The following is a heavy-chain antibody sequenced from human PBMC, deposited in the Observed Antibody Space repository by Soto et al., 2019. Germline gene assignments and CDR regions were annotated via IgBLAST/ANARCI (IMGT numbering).Heavy chain of an antibody. D-gene: IGHD4-17*01. Sequence: QVQLVQSGAEVKKPGASVKVSCKASGYTFTSYYMHWVRQAPGQGLEWMGIINPSGGSTSYSQKFQGRVTMTRDTSTSTVYMELSSLRFEDTAVYYCARVTLMTTGPGDYWGQGTLVTVSS. CDR3: ARVTLMTTGPGDY. J-gene: IGHJ4*02. CDR2: INPSGGST. V-gene: IGHV1-46*01. CDR1: GYTFTSYY.